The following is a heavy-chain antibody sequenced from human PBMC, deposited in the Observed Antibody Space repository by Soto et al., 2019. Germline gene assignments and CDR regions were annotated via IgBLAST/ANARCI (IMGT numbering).Heavy chain of an antibody. D-gene: IGHD4-17*01. V-gene: IGHV4-39*01. CDR2: IYYSGST. CDR3: ARGVDYGDCVHYGMDV. Sequence: ASETLSLTCTVSGGSISSSSYYWGWIRQPPGKGLEWIGSIYYSGSTYYNPSLKSRVTISVDTSKNQFSLKLSSVTAADTAVYYCARGVDYGDCVHYGMDVWGQGTTVTVSS. CDR1: GGSISSSSYY. J-gene: IGHJ6*02.